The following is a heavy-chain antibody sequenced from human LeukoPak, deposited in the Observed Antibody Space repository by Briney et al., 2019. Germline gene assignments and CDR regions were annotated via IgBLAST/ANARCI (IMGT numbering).Heavy chain of an antibody. J-gene: IGHJ4*02. CDR3: ARGNDYGDYFDY. CDR2: INPNSGGT. D-gene: IGHD4-17*01. CDR1: GYTFTGYY. V-gene: IGHV1-2*02. Sequence: ASVKVSCKASGYTFTGYYMHWVRQAPGQGPEWMGWINPNSGGTNYAQKFQGRVTMTRDTSISTAYMELSRLRSDDTAVYYCARGNDYGDYFDYWGQGTLVTVSS.